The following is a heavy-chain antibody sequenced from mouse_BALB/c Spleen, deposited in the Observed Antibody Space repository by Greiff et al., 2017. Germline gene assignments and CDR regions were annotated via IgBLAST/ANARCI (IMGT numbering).Heavy chain of an antibody. J-gene: IGHJ4*01. D-gene: IGHD1-1*02. CDR1: GYSITSGYY. CDR2: ISYDGSN. CDR3: ALWYYAMDY. V-gene: IGHV3-6*02. Sequence: EVKVEESGPGLVKPSQSLSLTCSVTGYSITSGYYWNWIRQFPGNKLEWMGYISYDGSNNYNPSLKNRISITRDTSKNQFFLKLNSVTTEDTATYYCALWYYAMDYWGQGTSVTVSS.